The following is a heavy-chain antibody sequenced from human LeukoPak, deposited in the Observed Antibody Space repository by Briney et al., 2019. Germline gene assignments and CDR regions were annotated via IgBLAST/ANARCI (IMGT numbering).Heavy chain of an antibody. CDR1: GFTFSSYA. V-gene: IGHV3-23*01. J-gene: IGHJ4*02. Sequence: PGGSLRLSCAASGFTFSSYAMTWVRQAPGKGPEWVSGISGSGSSTYYADSVKGRFTISRDNSKSTLYLQMNSLRAEDTAVYYCAKESGRGYNGYNYWTDYWGQGTLVTVSS. CDR3: AKESGRGYNGYNYWTDY. D-gene: IGHD5-12*01. CDR2: ISGSGSST.